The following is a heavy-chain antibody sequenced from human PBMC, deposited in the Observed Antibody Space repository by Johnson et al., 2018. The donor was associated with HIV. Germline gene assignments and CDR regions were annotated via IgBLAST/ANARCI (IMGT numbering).Heavy chain of an antibody. D-gene: IGHD6-19*01. CDR2: INWNGGST. Sequence: VQLVESGGGVVRPGGSLRLSCAASGFTLDDYGMSWVRQAPGKGLEWVSGINWNGGSTGYADSVKGRFTISRDNAKNSLYLQMNSLRAEDTALDYCAIGRKYSVGWKDSFDIWGQWTMVTVSS. V-gene: IGHV3-20*04. J-gene: IGHJ3*02. CDR3: AIGRKYSVGWKDSFDI. CDR1: GFTLDDYG.